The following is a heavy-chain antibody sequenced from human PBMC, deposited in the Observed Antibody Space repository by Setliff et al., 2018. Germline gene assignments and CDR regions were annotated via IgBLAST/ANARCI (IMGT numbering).Heavy chain of an antibody. V-gene: IGHV4-59*12. Sequence: PGGSLRLSCAASGFTFSNAWMSWVRQAPGKGLEWIGYIYSSGSTYYNPSLKSRVSISVDTSKNQFSLKLSSVTAADTAVYYCARDLSYSSSWYVEGYYYYYMDVWGKGTTVTVSS. D-gene: IGHD6-13*01. CDR2: IYSSGST. CDR1: GFTFSNAW. J-gene: IGHJ6*03. CDR3: ARDLSYSSSWYVEGYYYYYMDV.